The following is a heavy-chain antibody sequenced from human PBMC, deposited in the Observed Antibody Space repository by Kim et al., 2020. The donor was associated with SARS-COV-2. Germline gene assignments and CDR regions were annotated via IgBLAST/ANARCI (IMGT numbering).Heavy chain of an antibody. J-gene: IGHJ6*02. CDR3: ANCGGGTNWAYHYGMDV. CDR2: ISDSGEST. V-gene: IGHV3-23*01. CDR1: GFTLSNYG. Sequence: GGSLRLSCAASGFTLSNYGLSWVRQAPGEGLEWVSSISDSGESTYYADSVKGRFTISRDNSKNTLYLQMNGLRVEDTAVYYCANCGGGTNWAYHYGMDVWGQGTTVTVSS. D-gene: IGHD2-21*01.